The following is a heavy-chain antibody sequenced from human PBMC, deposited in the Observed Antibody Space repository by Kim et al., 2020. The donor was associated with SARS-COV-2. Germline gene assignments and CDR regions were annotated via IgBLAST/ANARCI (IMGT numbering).Heavy chain of an antibody. J-gene: IGHJ4*02. CDR3: AREARYYYDSSGYFPDY. D-gene: IGHD3-22*01. Sequence: GGSLRLSCAASGFTFSSYSMNWVRQAPGKGLEWVSSISSSSSYIYYADSGKGRFTISRDNAKNSLYLQMNSLRAEDTAVYYCAREARYYYDSSGYFPDYWGQGTLVTVSS. CDR2: ISSSSSYI. V-gene: IGHV3-21*01. CDR1: GFTFSSYS.